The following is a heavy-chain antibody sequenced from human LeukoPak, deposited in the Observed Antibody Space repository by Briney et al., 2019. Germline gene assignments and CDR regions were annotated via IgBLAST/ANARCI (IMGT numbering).Heavy chain of an antibody. CDR1: GGSFSGYY. CDR3: ARSGIQLWLRVGYFDY. V-gene: IGHV4-34*01. CDR2: INHSGST. D-gene: IGHD5-18*01. J-gene: IGHJ4*02. Sequence: LETLSLTCAVYGGSFSGYYWSWIRQPPGKGLEWIGEINHSGSTNYNPSLKSRVTISVDTSKNQFSLKLSSVTAADTAVYYYARSGIQLWLRVGYFDYWGQGTLVTVSS.